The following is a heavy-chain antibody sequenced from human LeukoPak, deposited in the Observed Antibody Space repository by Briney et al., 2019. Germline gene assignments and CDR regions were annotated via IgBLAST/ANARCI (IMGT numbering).Heavy chain of an antibody. CDR1: GYTFTNYD. V-gene: IGHV1-8*01. D-gene: IGHD1-26*01. Sequence: ASVKVSCKASGYTFTNYDINWVRQATGQGLEWMGWMNPNSGNTDYAQKFQGRVTMTGDTSTTTVYMELSSLRSEDTGVYYCARDLDHSGNYHTFDYWGQGTLVTVSS. CDR2: MNPNSGNT. CDR3: ARDLDHSGNYHTFDY. J-gene: IGHJ4*02.